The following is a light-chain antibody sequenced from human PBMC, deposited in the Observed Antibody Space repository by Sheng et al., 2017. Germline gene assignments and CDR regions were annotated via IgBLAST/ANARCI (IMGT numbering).Light chain of an antibody. J-gene: IGKJ4*01. V-gene: IGKV1-9*01. CDR2: AAS. Sequence: DIQLTQSPSFLSASVGDRVTITCRASQVITNNLAWFQQKPGTAPNLLIYAASALQGGVPSRFSGSGSGTEFTLTINSLQPEDFATYYCQQLNTFGGGTEGGDQT. CDR3: QQLNT. CDR1: QVITNN.